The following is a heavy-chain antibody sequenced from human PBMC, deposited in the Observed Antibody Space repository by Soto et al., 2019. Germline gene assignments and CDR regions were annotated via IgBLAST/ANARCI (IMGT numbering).Heavy chain of an antibody. CDR1: GFVFRNYA. Sequence: QVQLVESGGGVVQPGRSLRLSCAASGFVFRNYAMHWVRQPPGKGLEWVAVISYDGSNKYYADSVKGRFTISRDNSKNTLYLQVNSLRSEDTAVYYCARNDYATYYFDYWGQGALVTVSS. CDR3: ARNDYATYYFDY. CDR2: ISYDGSNK. D-gene: IGHD4-17*01. V-gene: IGHV3-30-3*01. J-gene: IGHJ4*02.